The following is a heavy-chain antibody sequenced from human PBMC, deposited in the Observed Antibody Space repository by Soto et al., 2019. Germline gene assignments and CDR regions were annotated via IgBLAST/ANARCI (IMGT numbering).Heavy chain of an antibody. J-gene: IGHJ3*02. CDR2: ISAYNGNT. CDR1: GYTFTSYG. D-gene: IGHD2-2*01. CDR3: ARLYCSSTSCRDDAFDI. Sequence: ASVKVSCKASGYTFTSYGISWVRQAPGQGLEWMGWISAYNGNTNYAQKLQGRVTMTTDTSTSTAYMELRSLRSDDTAVYYRARLYCSSTSCRDDAFDIWGQGTMVT. V-gene: IGHV1-18*01.